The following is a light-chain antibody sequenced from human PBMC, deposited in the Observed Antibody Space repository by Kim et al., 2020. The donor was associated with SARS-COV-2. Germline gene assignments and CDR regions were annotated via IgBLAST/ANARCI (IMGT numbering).Light chain of an antibody. J-gene: IGKJ4*01. CDR3: QQTYSLPLT. Sequence: DIQMTQSPSSLSASVGDRVNITCRADQSITNDLNWYQQKPGKVPNVLIYSASSLQGGVPSRFSGSGSRTDFTLTISSLQPEDFATYYCQQTYSLPLTFGGGTKVDIK. V-gene: IGKV1-39*01. CDR2: SAS. CDR1: QSITND.